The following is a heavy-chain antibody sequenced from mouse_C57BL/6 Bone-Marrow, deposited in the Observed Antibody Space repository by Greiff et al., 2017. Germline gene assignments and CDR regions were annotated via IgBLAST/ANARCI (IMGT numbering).Heavy chain of an antibody. V-gene: IGHV14-4*01. D-gene: IGHD1-1*01. CDR1: GFNIKDDY. CDR2: IDPENGDT. Sequence: VQLKQSGAELVRQGASVKLSCTASGFNIKDDYMHWVKQRPEQGLEWIGWIDPENGDTEYASKFQGKATITADTSSNTAYLQLSSLTSEDTAVYYCTPYYGSRGYWGQGTTLTVSS. CDR3: TPYYGSRGY. J-gene: IGHJ2*01.